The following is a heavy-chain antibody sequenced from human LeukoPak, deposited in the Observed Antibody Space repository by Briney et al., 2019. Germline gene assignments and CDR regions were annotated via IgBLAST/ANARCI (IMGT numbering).Heavy chain of an antibody. D-gene: IGHD6-13*01. CDR3: AKGPRQQLVTRFDY. CDR2: LYSGGST. Sequence: GGSLRLSCAASGFTVSSEYMSWVRQAPGKGLEWVSILYSGGSTYYADSVKGRFTISRDNSKNTLHVQMNSLRAEDTAVYYCAKGPRQQLVTRFDYWGQGTLVTVSS. V-gene: IGHV3-53*01. J-gene: IGHJ4*02. CDR1: GFTVSSEY.